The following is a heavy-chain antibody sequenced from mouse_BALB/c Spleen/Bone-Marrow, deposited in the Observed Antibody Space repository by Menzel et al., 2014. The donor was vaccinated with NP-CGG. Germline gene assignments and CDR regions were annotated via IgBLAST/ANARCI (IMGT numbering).Heavy chain of an antibody. J-gene: IGHJ4*01. CDR3: ARWYRDPHFAMDY. D-gene: IGHD2-14*01. CDR1: GYAFSSYW. V-gene: IGHV1-80*01. CDR2: IYPGDGDT. Sequence: VQVVESGAELVRPGSSVKISCKASGYAFSSYWMNWVKQRPGQGLEWIEQIYPGDGDTNYNGNFKDKATLTVDRSSSTAFMQLSSLTSEDSAVYFCARWYRDPHFAMDYWGPGTSVTVSS.